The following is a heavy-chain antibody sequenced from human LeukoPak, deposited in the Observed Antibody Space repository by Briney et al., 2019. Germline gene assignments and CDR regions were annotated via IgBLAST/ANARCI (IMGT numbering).Heavy chain of an antibody. Sequence: SRTLSLTCAISGDTVSSNSAVWNWIRQSPSRGLEWLGRTYYRSRWKNDYAVSVKGRITINPDTSKNQFSLQLNSVTPEDTAMYYCAAEGGTAEAAFDYWGRGTHVTVSS. CDR2: TYYRSRWKN. CDR3: AAEGGTAEAAFDY. D-gene: IGHD6-19*01. CDR1: GDTVSSNSAV. V-gene: IGHV6-1*01. J-gene: IGHJ4*02.